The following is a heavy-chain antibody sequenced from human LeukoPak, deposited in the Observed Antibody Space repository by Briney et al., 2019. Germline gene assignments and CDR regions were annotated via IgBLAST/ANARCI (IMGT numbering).Heavy chain of an antibody. CDR1: GFTFSSYA. D-gene: IGHD3-22*01. CDR2: ISGSGGST. CDR3: AKDYYDSSGYRDAFDI. Sequence: SGGSLRLSCAASGFTFSSYAMSWVRQAPGKGLEWVSAISGSGGSTYYADSVKGRFTISRDNSKNTLYLQMNSLRAEDTAVYYCAKDYYDSSGYRDAFDIWGQGTMVTVSS. J-gene: IGHJ3*02. V-gene: IGHV3-23*01.